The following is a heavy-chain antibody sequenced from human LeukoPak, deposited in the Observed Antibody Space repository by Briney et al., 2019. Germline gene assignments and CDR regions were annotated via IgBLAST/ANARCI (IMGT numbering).Heavy chain of an antibody. D-gene: IGHD6-19*01. J-gene: IGHJ6*02. CDR3: ARDMAVAGTYYYGMDV. V-gene: IGHV3-30-3*01. CDR1: GFTYSSYV. CDR2: ISYDGSNK. Sequence: GGSLRLSCAASGFTYSSYVMSWVRQAPGKGLEWVAVISYDGSNKYYADSVKGRFTISRDNSKNTLYLQMNSLRAEDTAVYYCARDMAVAGTYYYGMDVWGQGTTVTVSS.